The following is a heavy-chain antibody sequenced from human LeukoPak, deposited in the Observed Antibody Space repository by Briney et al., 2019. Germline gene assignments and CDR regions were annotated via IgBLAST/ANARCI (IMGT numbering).Heavy chain of an antibody. J-gene: IGHJ4*02. D-gene: IGHD3-3*01. V-gene: IGHV1-2*06. Sequence: ASVKVSCKASGYTFTGYYMHWVRQAPGQGLEWMGRINPNSGGTNYAQKFQGRVTMTRDTSISTAYMEQSRLRSDDTAVYYCARVGDFWSGSDYWGQGTLVAVSS. CDR1: GYTFTGYY. CDR2: INPNSGGT. CDR3: ARVGDFWSGSDY.